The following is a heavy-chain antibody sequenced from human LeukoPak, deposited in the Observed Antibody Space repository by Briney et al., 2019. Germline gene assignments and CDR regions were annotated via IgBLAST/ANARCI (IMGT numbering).Heavy chain of an antibody. D-gene: IGHD6-19*01. J-gene: IGHJ4*02. CDR2: SNPSCGST. V-gene: IGHV1-46*01. Sequence: ASVTVSCKASGYTFTSYYMHWVRQAPGQGLEGVGISNPSCGSTSFAQKFQGRVTMTRDTSTSTVYMELSSLRSEDTAVYYCARGSSGWYSVAYWGQGTLVTVSS. CDR1: GYTFTSYY. CDR3: ARGSSGWYSVAY.